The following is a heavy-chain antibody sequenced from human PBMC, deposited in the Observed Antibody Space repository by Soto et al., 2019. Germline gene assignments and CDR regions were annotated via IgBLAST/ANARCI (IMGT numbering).Heavy chain of an antibody. J-gene: IGHJ4*02. CDR3: AVSYYDSSGYYYIPTRFDY. V-gene: IGHV1-2*04. CDR1: GYTFTGYY. Sequence: QVPLVQSGAEVKKPGASVKVSCKASGYTFTGYYMHWVRQAPGQGLEWMGWINPNSGGTNYAQKFQGWVTMTRDTSISTAYMELSRLRSDDTAVYYCAVSYYDSSGYYYIPTRFDYWGQGTLVTVSS. D-gene: IGHD3-22*01. CDR2: INPNSGGT.